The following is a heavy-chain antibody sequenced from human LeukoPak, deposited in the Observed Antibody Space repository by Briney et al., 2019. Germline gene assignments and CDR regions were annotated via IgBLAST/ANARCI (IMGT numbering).Heavy chain of an antibody. J-gene: IGHJ6*02. V-gene: IGHV4-34*01. CDR1: GGSFSGYY. CDR3: ARVVVAPSYRYYYYGMDV. CDR2: INHSGST. D-gene: IGHD2-2*01. Sequence: SETLSLTCAVYGGSFSGYYWSWIRQPPGKGLEWIGEINHSGSTDYNPSLKSRVTISVDTSKNQFSLKLSSVTAADTAVYYCARVVVAPSYRYYYYGMDVWGQGTTVTVSS.